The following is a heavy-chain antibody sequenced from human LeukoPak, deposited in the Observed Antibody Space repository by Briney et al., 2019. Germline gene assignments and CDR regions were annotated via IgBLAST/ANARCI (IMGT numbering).Heavy chain of an antibody. Sequence: SVTVSCTASGFTFSSSAMQWVRQARGQRLEWIGWIVVGSGNTNSAQKFQERVTITRDMSTSTAYMELSSLRSEDTAVYYCAAGPKYQLLLGASLFYYYGMDVWGQGTTVTASS. V-gene: IGHV1-58*02. CDR3: AAGPKYQLLLGASLFYYYGMDV. CDR1: GFTFSSSA. D-gene: IGHD2-2*01. CDR2: IVVGSGNT. J-gene: IGHJ6*02.